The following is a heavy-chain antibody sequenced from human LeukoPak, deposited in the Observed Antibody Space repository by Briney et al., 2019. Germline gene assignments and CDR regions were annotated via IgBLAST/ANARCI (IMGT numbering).Heavy chain of an antibody. D-gene: IGHD2-2*03. CDR2: FDPEDGET. Sequence: ASVKVSCKVSGYTLTELSMHWVRQAPGKGLEWMGGFDPEDGETIYAQKFQGRVTITTDESTSTAYMELSSLRSEDTAVYYCARGWMDIVVVPAAMGDAFDIWGQGTMVTVSS. V-gene: IGHV1-24*01. CDR1: GYTLTELS. J-gene: IGHJ3*02. CDR3: ARGWMDIVVVPAAMGDAFDI.